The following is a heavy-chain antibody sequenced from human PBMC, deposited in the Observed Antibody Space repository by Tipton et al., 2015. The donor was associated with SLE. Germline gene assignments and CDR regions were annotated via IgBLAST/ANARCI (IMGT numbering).Heavy chain of an antibody. J-gene: IGHJ2*01. CDR1: GGSISSSSYY. V-gene: IGHV4-39*07. D-gene: IGHD6-13*01. Sequence: TLSLTCTVSGGSISSSSYYWGWIRQPPGKGLEWIGSIYHSGSTYYNPSLKSRVTISVDTSKNQFSLKLSSVTAADTAVYYCAGAAAASSVFDLWGRGTLVTVSS. CDR3: AGAAAASSVFDL. CDR2: IYHSGST.